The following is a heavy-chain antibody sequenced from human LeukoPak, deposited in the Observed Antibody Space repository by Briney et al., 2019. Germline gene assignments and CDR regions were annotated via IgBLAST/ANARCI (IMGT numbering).Heavy chain of an antibody. V-gene: IGHV3-30*01. Sequence: GGSLRLSCAAPGFTFSNYALHWVRQAPGKGLEWVAIISYDGSNKFYADSVKGRFTISRDSSKNTLYLQMNSLRPEDTAVYYCARDLGYYDSSGYVDYWGQGTLVTVSS. CDR1: GFTFSNYA. CDR3: ARDLGYYDSSGYVDY. J-gene: IGHJ4*02. D-gene: IGHD3-22*01. CDR2: ISYDGSNK.